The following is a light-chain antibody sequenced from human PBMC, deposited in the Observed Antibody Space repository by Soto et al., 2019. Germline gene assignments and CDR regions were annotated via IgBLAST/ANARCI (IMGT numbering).Light chain of an antibody. CDR2: SAS. CDR1: QTVLHDTDSRNY. J-gene: IGKJ2*01. Sequence: EIVMTQSPDSLSVSLGERATITCKSSQTVLHDTDSRNYLSWFQQKPRQPPKLLISSASTRESRVPARFSGSGSDTDFTLTISDLQAEDVAVYYCQQYYGTPPTFGQGSKLDIK. V-gene: IGKV4-1*01. CDR3: QQYYGTPPT.